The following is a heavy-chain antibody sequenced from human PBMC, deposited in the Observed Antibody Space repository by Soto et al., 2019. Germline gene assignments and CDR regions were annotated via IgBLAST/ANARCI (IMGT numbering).Heavy chain of an antibody. J-gene: IGHJ1*01. CDR1: GFTFSSYA. CDR2: ISYDGSNK. CDR3: AKGVVVPATYFQH. D-gene: IGHD2-15*01. V-gene: IGHV3-30-3*01. Sequence: GGSLRLSCAASGFTFSSYAMHWVRQAPGKGLEWVAVISYDGSNKYYADSVKGRFTISRDNSKNTLYLQMNSLRAEDTAVYYCAKGVVVPATYFQHWGQGTLVTVSS.